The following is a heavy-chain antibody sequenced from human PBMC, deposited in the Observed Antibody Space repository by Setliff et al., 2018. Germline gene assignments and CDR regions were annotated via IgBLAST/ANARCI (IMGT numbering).Heavy chain of an antibody. D-gene: IGHD3-16*01. Sequence: SETLSLTCTVSGGSISSYYWSWIRQPPGKRLEWIGYIYYSGSTNYNPSLESRVTISVDTSKSQFSLRLNSATAADTDVYYCARLRGAFDYWGQGTLVTVSS. CDR2: IYYSGST. V-gene: IGHV4-59*01. CDR3: ARLRGAFDY. CDR1: GGSISSYY. J-gene: IGHJ4*02.